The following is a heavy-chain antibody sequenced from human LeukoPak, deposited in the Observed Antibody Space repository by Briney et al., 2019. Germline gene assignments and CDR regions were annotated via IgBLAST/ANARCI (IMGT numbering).Heavy chain of an antibody. V-gene: IGHV4-59*01. CDR2: IYYSGST. D-gene: IGHD2-2*01. CDR3: VGGACGRTSCYPYYSSAMDV. Sequence: PSQTLSLTCTVSGGSISSYYWSWIRQPPGKGLEWIGYIYYSGSTNYNPSLKSRVTISVDTSKNQFSLKLTSVTAADSAMYYCVGGACGRTSCYPYYSSAMDVWGQGTTATVSS. J-gene: IGHJ6*02. CDR1: GGSISSYY.